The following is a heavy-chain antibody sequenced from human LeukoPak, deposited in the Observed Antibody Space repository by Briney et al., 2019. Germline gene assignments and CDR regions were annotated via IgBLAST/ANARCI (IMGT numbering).Heavy chain of an antibody. J-gene: IGHJ3*02. V-gene: IGHV3-33*01. CDR1: GFTFSSYG. D-gene: IGHD2-2*01. CDR3: ARESIVVVPTTMDDASDI. CDR2: IWYDGSNK. Sequence: GGSLRLSCAASGFTFSSYGMHWVRQAPGKGLEWVAVIWYDGSNKYYADSVKGRFTISRDNSKNTLYLQMNSLRAEDTAVYYCARESIVVVPTTMDDASDIWGQGTMVTVSS.